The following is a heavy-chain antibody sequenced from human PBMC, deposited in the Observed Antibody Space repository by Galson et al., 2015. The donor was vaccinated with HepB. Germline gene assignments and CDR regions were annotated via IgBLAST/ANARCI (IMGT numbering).Heavy chain of an antibody. V-gene: IGHV3-7*01. D-gene: IGHD2-2*01. CDR1: GFTFSTSW. Sequence: SLRLSCAASGFTFSTSWMTWVRQAPGKGLEWVATMNEDGSQKYYVDSVKGRFTISRDNAEYSLYLQMNSLRVEDTAVYYCARDRRHIVTVPAPDVWGQGTLVTVSS. J-gene: IGHJ3*01. CDR2: MNEDGSQK. CDR3: ARDRRHIVTVPAPDV.